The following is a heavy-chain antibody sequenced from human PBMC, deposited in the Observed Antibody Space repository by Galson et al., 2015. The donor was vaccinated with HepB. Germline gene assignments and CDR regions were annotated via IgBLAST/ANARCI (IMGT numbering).Heavy chain of an antibody. CDR3: ARVNGMLVWHYYTDV. Sequence: SETLSLTCTVSGGSISRNFWSWIRQSPGKGLEWIGYIFHSGRTNYNSSLRSRVTMSVDMSKNQFSLTLRSVTASDTGVYYCARVNGMLVWHYYTDVWGKGATVTVSS. D-gene: IGHD1-14*01. CDR1: GGSISRNF. J-gene: IGHJ6*03. V-gene: IGHV4-59*12. CDR2: IFHSGRT.